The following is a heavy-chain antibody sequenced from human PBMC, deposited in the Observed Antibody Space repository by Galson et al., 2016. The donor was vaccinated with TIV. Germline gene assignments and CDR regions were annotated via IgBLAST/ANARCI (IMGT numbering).Heavy chain of an antibody. J-gene: IGHJ4*02. Sequence: SVKVSCKVSGYTLSEIAMHWVRQAPGEGLEWVGGFDPEAGRTIYAQKFHGRVTVTEGTATDTAHMELNNLRSDDTAVYYCATVAWFPGLSLDSWGQGTLVIVSS. CDR1: GYTLSEIA. CDR2: FDPEAGRT. CDR3: ATVAWFPGLSLDS. D-gene: IGHD3-22*01. V-gene: IGHV1-24*01.